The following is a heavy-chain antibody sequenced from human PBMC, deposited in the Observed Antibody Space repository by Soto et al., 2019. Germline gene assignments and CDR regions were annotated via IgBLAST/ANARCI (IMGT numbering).Heavy chain of an antibody. D-gene: IGHD3-16*01. V-gene: IGHV1-18*01. J-gene: IGHJ4*02. CDR3: ARGRSWGARDFDN. Sequence: QVQLVQSGGEVTRPGASVRVSCKASGYTFNSYGISWVRQAPGQGLEWMGWISSYNGHTDYARKFQGRVAMTTDISTNTASMELRDLRSDDTAVYYCARGRSWGARDFDNWGQGTVVNVSS. CDR1: GYTFNSYG. CDR2: ISSYNGHT.